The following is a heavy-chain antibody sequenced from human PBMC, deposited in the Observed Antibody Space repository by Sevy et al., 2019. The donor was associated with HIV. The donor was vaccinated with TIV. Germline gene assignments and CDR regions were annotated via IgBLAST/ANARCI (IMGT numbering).Heavy chain of an antibody. CDR3: ARVGPRFLKYYFDY. CDR2: IKQDGSEK. CDR1: GFTFSSYW. J-gene: IGHJ4*02. V-gene: IGHV3-7*01. D-gene: IGHD3-3*01. Sequence: GGSLRLSCAAPGFTFSSYWMSGVRKAPGKGREWVANIKQDGSEKYYVDSGKGRFTISRDNAKNSLYLQMNSLRAEDTAVYYCARVGPRFLKYYFDYWGQGTLVTVSS.